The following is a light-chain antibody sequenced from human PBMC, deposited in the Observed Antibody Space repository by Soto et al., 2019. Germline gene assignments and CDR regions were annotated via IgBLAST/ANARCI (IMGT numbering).Light chain of an antibody. J-gene: IGLJ3*02. CDR2: EGS. Sequence: QSALTQPASVSGSPGQSITISCTGTSSDVGSYKLVSWYQQHPGKAPKLMIYEGSQRPSGVSNRFSVSKSGNTASLTISGLQAEDEADYYCCSYAGSNSWVFGGGTKLTVX. CDR3: CSYAGSNSWV. CDR1: SSDVGSYKL. V-gene: IGLV2-23*01.